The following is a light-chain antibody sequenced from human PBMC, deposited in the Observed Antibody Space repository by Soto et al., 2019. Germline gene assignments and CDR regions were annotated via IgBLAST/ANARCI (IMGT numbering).Light chain of an antibody. CDR1: QSVSSSY. V-gene: IGKV3-20*01. Sequence: EIVLTQSPGTLSLSPGERATLSCRASQSVSSSYLAWYQQKPGQAPRLLIYGASSRATGIPDRFSGSASGTDFTLTIASLQAEDVATYYCYHYNSYLWSFGQGTKV. CDR2: GAS. CDR3: YHYNSYLWS. J-gene: IGKJ1*01.